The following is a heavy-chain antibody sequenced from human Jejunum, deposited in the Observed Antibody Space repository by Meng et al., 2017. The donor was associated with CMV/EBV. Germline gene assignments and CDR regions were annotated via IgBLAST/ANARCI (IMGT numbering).Heavy chain of an antibody. J-gene: IGHJ4*02. CDR3: MRAHPLGT. D-gene: IGHD7-27*01. Sequence: SCVASGFTFVEFWMSWVHQTPGRGPEWVANIKEDGSDISYVDSVRGRFTISRDNAKNSLYLQMNSLTAEDTALYYCMRAHPLGTWGQGTLVTVSS. CDR1: GFTFVEFW. CDR2: IKEDGSDI. V-gene: IGHV3-7*04.